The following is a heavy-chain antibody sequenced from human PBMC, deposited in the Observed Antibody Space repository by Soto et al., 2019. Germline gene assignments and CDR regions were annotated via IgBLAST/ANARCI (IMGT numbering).Heavy chain of an antibody. Sequence: QVQLVQSGAEVKKPGASVKVSCKASGYTFTSYGISWVRQAPGQGLEWMGWISAYSGNTDYAQKLQGRVTMTTDTSTSTAYRELRSLRSGDTAVYYCAREGGSYFLGDYWGQGTLVTVSS. CDR2: ISAYSGNT. V-gene: IGHV1-18*01. J-gene: IGHJ4*02. CDR1: GYTFTSYG. D-gene: IGHD1-26*01. CDR3: AREGGSYFLGDY.